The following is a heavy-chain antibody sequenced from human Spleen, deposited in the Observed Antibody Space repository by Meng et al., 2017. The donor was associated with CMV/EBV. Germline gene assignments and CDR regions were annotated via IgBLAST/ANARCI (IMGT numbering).Heavy chain of an antibody. Sequence: GESLKISCAASGFTFNVYSINWVRQAPGRGLEWISYISRSNSIYYADSVKGRFTISRDNAKNSLYLQMNSLRAEDTAVYYCARGLVPAATIDAFDIWGQGTMVTVSS. CDR3: ARGLVPAATIDAFDI. CDR1: GFTFNVYS. V-gene: IGHV3-69-1*01. CDR2: ISRSNSI. D-gene: IGHD2-2*01. J-gene: IGHJ3*02.